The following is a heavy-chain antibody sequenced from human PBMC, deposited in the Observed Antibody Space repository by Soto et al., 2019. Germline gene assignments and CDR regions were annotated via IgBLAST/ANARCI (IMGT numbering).Heavy chain of an antibody. Sequence: QVQLQESGPGLVKPSGTLSLTCAVSGGSISSSNWCRWVLQPPGKGLEWIGEIYHSGSTNYNPSLKRRVTISVDKSKNQFSLKLSSVTAADTAVYYCARDRHSSGYYYYGMDVWGQGTTVTVSS. CDR3: ARDRHSSGYYYYGMDV. V-gene: IGHV4-4*02. CDR2: IYHSGST. D-gene: IGHD6-19*01. CDR1: GGSISSSNW. J-gene: IGHJ6*02.